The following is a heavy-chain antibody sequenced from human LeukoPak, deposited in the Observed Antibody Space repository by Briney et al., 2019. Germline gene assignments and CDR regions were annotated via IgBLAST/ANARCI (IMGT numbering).Heavy chain of an antibody. CDR1: GYTFTSYG. Sequence: ASVKVSCKASGYTFTSYGISWVRQAPGQGLEWMGWISAYNGNTNYAQKLQGRVTMTPDTSTSTAYMELRSLRSDDTAVYYCASTSSGWPDYYYYGMDVWGQGTTVTVSS. J-gene: IGHJ6*02. CDR3: ASTSSGWPDYYYYGMDV. D-gene: IGHD6-19*01. V-gene: IGHV1-18*01. CDR2: ISAYNGNT.